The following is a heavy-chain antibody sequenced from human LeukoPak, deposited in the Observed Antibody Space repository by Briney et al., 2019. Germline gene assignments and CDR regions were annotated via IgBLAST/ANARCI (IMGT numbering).Heavy chain of an antibody. CDR1: GYTFTGYF. Sequence: VASVKVSCKTSGYTFTGYFIHWVRQAPRLGLEWMGWINPNTGGTNYAQMFQGRVTMTRDTSISTAYMELSSLISDDTAVYYCARDQSYYDAGDQRFDYWGQGTLVTVSS. J-gene: IGHJ4*02. CDR2: INPNTGGT. V-gene: IGHV1-2*02. D-gene: IGHD3-22*01. CDR3: ARDQSYYDAGDQRFDY.